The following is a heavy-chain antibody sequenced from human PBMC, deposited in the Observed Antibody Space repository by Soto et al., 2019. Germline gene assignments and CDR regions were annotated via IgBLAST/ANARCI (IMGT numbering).Heavy chain of an antibody. CDR2: VSHYNGNA. CDR1: GYTFSNYA. J-gene: IGHJ5*02. CDR3: ARAISLIMGAPAS. D-gene: IGHD2-8*01. V-gene: IGHV1-18*04. Sequence: ASVKVSCKSSGYTFSNYAMSWVRQATGQGMEWRGWVSHYNGNANYTKKSQGRAAITTDTSTTTAYMELTSLTSDDTAIYYCARAISLIMGAPASWGQGTLVTVPS.